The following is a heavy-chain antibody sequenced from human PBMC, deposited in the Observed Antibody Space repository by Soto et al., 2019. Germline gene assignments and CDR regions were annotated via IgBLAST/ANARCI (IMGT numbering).Heavy chain of an antibody. CDR2: ISSTASTI. J-gene: IGHJ6*02. CDR3: ARAAGIMTRGFHGMDV. Sequence: EVQLVESGGGLVQPGGSLRLSCAASGFAFSDYEMNWVRQAPAKGLEWISYISSTASTIHYADSVKGRFTISRDNAKNSVYLQMNSLRAEDSAVYYCARAAGIMTRGFHGMDVWGQGTTVTVSS. V-gene: IGHV3-48*03. D-gene: IGHD3-10*01. CDR1: GFAFSDYE.